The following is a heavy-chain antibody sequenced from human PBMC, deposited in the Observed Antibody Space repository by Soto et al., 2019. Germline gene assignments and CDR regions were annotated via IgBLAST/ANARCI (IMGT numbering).Heavy chain of an antibody. CDR2: TYYRSKWYI. CDR3: ARGSWDDVTGHYYMDV. V-gene: IGHV6-1*01. Sequence: QVQLQQSGPGLVKPSQTLSLTCDISGDSVSSNSAGWNWIRQTPSRGLEWLRRTYYRSKWYINYAVSVKSRITVNPDTSKNQLSLQLNSVTPEDTAVYYCARGSWDDVTGHYYMDVWGKGTTVTVSS. J-gene: IGHJ6*03. D-gene: IGHD1-1*01. CDR1: GDSVSSNSAG.